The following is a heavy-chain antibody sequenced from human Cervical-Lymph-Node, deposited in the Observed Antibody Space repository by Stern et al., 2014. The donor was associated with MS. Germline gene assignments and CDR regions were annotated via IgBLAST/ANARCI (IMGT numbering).Heavy chain of an antibody. Sequence: VQLVQSGTEVKKPGASVLVSCKASGYTFTTYGITWVRQAPGQGLEWMGWISADSGNTKSAQKFQDRVTLTSDTTNGTAHMEAGSLRSEDTAVYYGARDKMHAFDYWGQGTQVTVPS. V-gene: IGHV1-18*01. J-gene: IGHJ4*02. CDR1: GYTFTTYG. CDR2: ISADSGNT. D-gene: IGHD2-8*01. CDR3: ARDKMHAFDY.